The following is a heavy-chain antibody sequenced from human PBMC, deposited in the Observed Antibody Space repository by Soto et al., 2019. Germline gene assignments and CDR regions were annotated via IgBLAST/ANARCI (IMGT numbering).Heavy chain of an antibody. J-gene: IGHJ4*02. CDR1: GGTFSSYA. V-gene: IGHV1-69*13. Sequence: ASVKVSCKASGGTFSSYAISWVRQAPGQGLEWMGGIIPIFGTANYAQKFQGRVTITADESTSTAYMELSSLRSEDTAVYYCARAITGTVPVDYWGQGTLVTVSS. D-gene: IGHD1-7*01. CDR3: ARAITGTVPVDY. CDR2: IIPIFGTA.